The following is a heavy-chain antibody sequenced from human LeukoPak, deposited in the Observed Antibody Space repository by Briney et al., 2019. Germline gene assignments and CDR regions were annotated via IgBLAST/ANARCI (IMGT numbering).Heavy chain of an antibody. CDR3: TREDRVGGSLDA. J-gene: IGHJ5*02. CDR2: MNQDGSGR. D-gene: IGHD1-26*01. Sequence: GGSLRLSCTASGFTFSTYWMSWVRQAPGKGLEWVASMNQDGSGRHYSDSVKGRFTISRDNAKNSVSQQMNSLRVEDTALYYCTREDRVGGSLDAWGQGTLVTVSS. V-gene: IGHV3-7*01. CDR1: GFTFSTYW.